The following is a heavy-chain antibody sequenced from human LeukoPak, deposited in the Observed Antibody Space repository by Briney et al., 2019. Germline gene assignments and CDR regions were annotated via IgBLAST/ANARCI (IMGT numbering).Heavy chain of an antibody. Sequence: PSETLFLTCTVSGGSISSYYWSWIRQPPGKGLEWIGYTHYSGANYNPSLKSRVTISADTSKNQFSLKLSSVTAADTAVYYCARGISYYDSSGIDYWGQGTLVTVSS. V-gene: IGHV4-59*01. D-gene: IGHD3-22*01. CDR1: GGSISSYY. CDR3: ARGISYYDSSGIDY. J-gene: IGHJ4*02. CDR2: THYSGA.